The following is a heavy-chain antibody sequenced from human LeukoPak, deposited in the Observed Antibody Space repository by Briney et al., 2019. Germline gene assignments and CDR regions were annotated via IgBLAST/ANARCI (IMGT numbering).Heavy chain of an antibody. V-gene: IGHV4-34*01. CDR3: ARGGYYDFWSGYYTYFDY. J-gene: IGHJ4*02. CDR1: GGSFSGYY. D-gene: IGHD3-3*01. CDR2: INPSGST. Sequence: SETLSLTCAVYGGSFSGYYWSWIRQPPGKGLEWIGEINPSGSTNYNPSLKSRVTISVDTSKNQFSLKLSSVTAADTAVYYCARGGYYDFWSGYYTYFDYWGQGTLVTVSS.